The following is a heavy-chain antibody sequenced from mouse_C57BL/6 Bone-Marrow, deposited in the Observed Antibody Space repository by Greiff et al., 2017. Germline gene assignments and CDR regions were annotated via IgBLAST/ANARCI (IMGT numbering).Heavy chain of an antibody. CDR2: SRNRVNDYTT. J-gene: IGHJ4*01. Sequence: EVKLMDSGGGLVKSGRSLRLSCATSGFTFSDFYMEWVRQAPGKGLEWIAASRNRVNDYTTEYSASVKGLFIVSRDTSKSILYLHMYALRAEALAIEYCARDGDYDWGYAMDYWGQGTSVTVSS. CDR1: GFTFSDFY. V-gene: IGHV7-1*01. CDR3: ARDGDYDWGYAMDY. D-gene: IGHD2-4*01.